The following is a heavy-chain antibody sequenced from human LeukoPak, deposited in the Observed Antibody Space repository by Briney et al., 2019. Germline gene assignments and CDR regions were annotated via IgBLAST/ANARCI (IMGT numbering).Heavy chain of an antibody. J-gene: IGHJ4*02. D-gene: IGHD3-22*01. V-gene: IGHV3-23*01. Sequence: PGGSLRLSCAASGFTFSSYAMSWVRQAPGKGLEWVSAISGSGGSTYYADSVKGRFTISRDNSKNTLCLQMNSLRAEDTAVYYCAKDGPETYYYDSSGHDYWGQGTLVTVSS. CDR1: GFTFSSYA. CDR2: ISGSGGST. CDR3: AKDGPETYYYDSSGHDY.